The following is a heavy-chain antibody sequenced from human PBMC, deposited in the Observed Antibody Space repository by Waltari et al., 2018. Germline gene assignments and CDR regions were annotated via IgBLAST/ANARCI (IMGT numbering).Heavy chain of an antibody. J-gene: IGHJ4*02. D-gene: IGHD6-19*01. V-gene: IGHV3-23*04. Sequence: EVQLVESGGGLIQPGGSLSLSCAASGFIFSSYALSWVRQAPGKGLEWVSTIIGTGASTYYADSVKGRFTISRDNSKNTVYLQMNSLRAEDTAVYYCAKRGDYSSAWGVDFASWGQGTLVTVSS. CDR1: GFIFSSYA. CDR3: AKRGDYSSAWGVDFAS. CDR2: IIGTGAST.